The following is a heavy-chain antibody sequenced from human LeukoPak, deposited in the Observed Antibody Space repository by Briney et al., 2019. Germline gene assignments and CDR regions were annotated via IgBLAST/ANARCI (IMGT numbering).Heavy chain of an antibody. J-gene: IGHJ4*02. CDR2: IFERAGST. V-gene: IGHV3-23*01. Sequence: PGGSLELLWAGSGFNLSNYAMSRGRPAPGKGLEGVFAIFERAGSTYYADSVKDQSTISRDNSKNTLYLQMNSLRAEDTAVYYCAKDRLGLRPWGQGTLVTAAS. D-gene: IGHD6-25*01. CDR3: AKDRLGLRP. CDR1: GFNLSNYA.